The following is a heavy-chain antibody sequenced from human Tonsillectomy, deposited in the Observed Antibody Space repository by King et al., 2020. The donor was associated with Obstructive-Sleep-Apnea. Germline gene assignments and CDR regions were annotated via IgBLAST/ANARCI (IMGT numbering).Heavy chain of an antibody. Sequence: HVQLVESGGGVVQPGRSLRLSCAGSGFTFSSYAIHWVRQAPGKGLEWVAVISYDGSNKYYADSVKGRFTISRDNSKNTLYLQMNSLRAEDTAMYYCARDRVEELELLDDIPYNWFDPWGQGTLVTVSS. V-gene: IGHV3-30*04. CDR3: ARDRVEELELLDDIPYNWFDP. D-gene: IGHD1-7*01. J-gene: IGHJ5*02. CDR1: GFTFSSYA. CDR2: ISYDGSNK.